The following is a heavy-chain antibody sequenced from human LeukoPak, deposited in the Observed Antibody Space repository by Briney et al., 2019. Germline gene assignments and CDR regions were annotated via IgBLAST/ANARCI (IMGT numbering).Heavy chain of an antibody. J-gene: IGHJ4*02. CDR1: GFTFSNYA. CDR2: ISDSGVTA. Sequence: GGSLRLSCVVSGFTFSNYAMSWVRQAPGQGLDWVSAISDSGVTAYYADSVRGRFTTSRDNSKSTLYLQMNSLRAEDTAVYYCANLNAPYWGNFDYWGQGTLVTVSS. D-gene: IGHD3-16*01. V-gene: IGHV3-23*01. CDR3: ANLNAPYWGNFDY.